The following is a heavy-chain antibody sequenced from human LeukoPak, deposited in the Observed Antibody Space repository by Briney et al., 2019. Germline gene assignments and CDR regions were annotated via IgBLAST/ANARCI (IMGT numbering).Heavy chain of an antibody. Sequence: TGGSLRLSCVASGFTFSSYWMSWFRQAPGKGLEWVANIKEDGSEKYYADYVKGRFTISRDNAKNSLSLQMSSLRDEDTAVFYCARSRTAYYNVYADFWGQGTLVTVSS. CDR2: IKEDGSEK. J-gene: IGHJ4*02. D-gene: IGHD1-26*01. CDR3: ARSRTAYYNVYADF. CDR1: GFTFSSYW. V-gene: IGHV3-7*01.